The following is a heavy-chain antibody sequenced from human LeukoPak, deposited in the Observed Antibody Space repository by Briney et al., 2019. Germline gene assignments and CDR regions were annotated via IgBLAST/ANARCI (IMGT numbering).Heavy chain of an antibody. CDR3: AKSSVADTTAALYYYGMDV. Sequence: GGSLRLSCAASGFTFDDYAMHWVRQAPGKGLEWVSGISWNSGSIGYADSVKGRFTISRDNAKNSLYLQMNSLRAEDTALYYCAKSSVADTTAALYYYGMDVWGQGTTVTVSS. J-gene: IGHJ6*02. D-gene: IGHD6-19*01. V-gene: IGHV3-9*01. CDR2: ISWNSGSI. CDR1: GFTFDDYA.